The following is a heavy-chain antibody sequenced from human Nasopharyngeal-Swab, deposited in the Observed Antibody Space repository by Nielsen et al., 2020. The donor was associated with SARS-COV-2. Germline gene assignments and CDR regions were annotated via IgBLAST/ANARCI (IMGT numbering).Heavy chain of an antibody. V-gene: IGHV3-33*01. CDR3: ARGKYYRTWSPEFDY. D-gene: IGHD2/OR15-2a*01. J-gene: IGHJ4*02. CDR1: GFSFTYYG. CDR2: IWYDGTKS. Sequence: GGSLRLSCAASGFSFTYYGMHWVRQAPGKGLEWVAVIWYDGTKSYYGDSMKGRFTISRDNSNNVVYLQMNSLRAEDTAVYYCARGKYYRTWSPEFDYWGQGTLVTVSS.